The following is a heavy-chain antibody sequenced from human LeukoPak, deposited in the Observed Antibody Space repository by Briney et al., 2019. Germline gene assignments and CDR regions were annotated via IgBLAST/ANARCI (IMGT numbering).Heavy chain of an antibody. CDR2: ISSGSVYI. CDR3: AKDRPMYVWGSYSYVYFDY. CDR1: RFTFSDYS. D-gene: IGHD3-16*02. V-gene: IGHV3-21*04. Sequence: GGSLRLSCAASRFTFSDYSMNWVRQAPGKGLQWVASISSGSVYIYYADSMKGRFTISRDNAKNSMYLQLNSLRAEDTAVYYCAKDRPMYVWGSYSYVYFDYWGQGTLVTVSS. J-gene: IGHJ4*02.